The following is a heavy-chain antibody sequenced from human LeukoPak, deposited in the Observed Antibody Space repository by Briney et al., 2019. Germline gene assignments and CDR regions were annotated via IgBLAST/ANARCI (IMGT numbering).Heavy chain of an antibody. J-gene: IGHJ5*02. CDR1: GYTFTSYY. Sequence: ASVKVSCKASGYTFTSYYMHWVRQAPGQGLEWMGIINPSGGSTSYAQKFQGRVTMTRDTSTSTVYMELSSLRSEDTAVYYCARETPRDYGNKNWLDPWGQGTLVTVSS. CDR3: ARETPRDYGNKNWLDP. V-gene: IGHV1-46*01. D-gene: IGHD4-17*01. CDR2: INPSGGST.